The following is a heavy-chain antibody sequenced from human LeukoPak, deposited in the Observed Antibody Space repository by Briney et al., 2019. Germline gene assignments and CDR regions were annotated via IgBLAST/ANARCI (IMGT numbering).Heavy chain of an antibody. CDR1: GYIFTGYY. J-gene: IGHJ4*02. D-gene: IGHD3-22*01. CDR2: INPNSGGT. Sequence: ASVKVSCKASGYIFTGYYMHWVRQAPGQGLEWMGWINPNSGGTNYAQKFQGRVTMTRDTSISTAYMELSRLRSDDTAVYYCARGDDSSGPSDYWGQGTLVTVSS. CDR3: ARGDDSSGPSDY. V-gene: IGHV1-2*02.